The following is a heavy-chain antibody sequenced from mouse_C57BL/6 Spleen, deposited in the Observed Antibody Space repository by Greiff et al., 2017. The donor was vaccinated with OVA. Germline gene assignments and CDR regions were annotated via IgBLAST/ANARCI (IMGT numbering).Heavy chain of an antibody. CDR3: ARSYCGSTDWYFDV. CDR2: IDPSDSET. D-gene: IGHD1-1*01. J-gene: IGHJ1*03. Sequence: QVQLQQSGAELVRPGSSVKLSCKASGYTFTSYWMHWVKQRPIQGLEWIGNIDPSDSETHYNQKFKDKATLTVDKSSSTAYMQLSSLTSEDSAVYYCARSYCGSTDWYFDVWGTGTTVTVSS. CDR1: GYTFTSYW. V-gene: IGHV1-52*01.